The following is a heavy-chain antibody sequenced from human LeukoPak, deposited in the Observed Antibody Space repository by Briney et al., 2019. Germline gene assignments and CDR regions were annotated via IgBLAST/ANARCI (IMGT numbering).Heavy chain of an antibody. D-gene: IGHD6-19*01. V-gene: IGHV4-61*02. CDR3: AKDLGPGYSSGPSLFDY. Sequence: PSETLSLTCTVSGGSLSSGSYYWSWIRQPAGKGLEWIGRIYTSGSTNYNPSLKSRVTISVDTSKNQFSLKLSSVTAADTAVYYCAKDLGPGYSSGPSLFDYWGQGTPVTVSS. CDR2: IYTSGST. J-gene: IGHJ4*02. CDR1: GGSLSSGSYY.